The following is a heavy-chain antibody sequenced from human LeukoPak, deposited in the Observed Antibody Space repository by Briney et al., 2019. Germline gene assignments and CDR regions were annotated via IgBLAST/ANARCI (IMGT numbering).Heavy chain of an antibody. Sequence: TSETLSLTCAVYGGSFSGYYWSWIRQPPGKGLEWIGEINHSGSTNYNPSLKSRVTISVDTSKNQFSLKLSSVTAADTAVYYCARVAKKMTTVRAFDIWGQGTMVTVSS. D-gene: IGHD4-17*01. CDR3: ARVAKKMTTVRAFDI. V-gene: IGHV4-34*01. CDR2: INHSGST. J-gene: IGHJ3*02. CDR1: GGSFSGYY.